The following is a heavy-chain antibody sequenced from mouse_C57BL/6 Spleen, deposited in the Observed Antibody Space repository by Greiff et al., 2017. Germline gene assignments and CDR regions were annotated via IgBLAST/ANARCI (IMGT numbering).Heavy chain of an antibody. CDR1: GFNIKDYY. V-gene: IGHV14-2*01. CDR3: SRFFYDGYYNYFDY. CDR2: IEPEDGET. D-gene: IGHD2-3*01. Sequence: VQLKESGAELVKPGASVKLSCTASGFNIKDYYMHWVKQRTEQGLEWIGRIEPEDGETKYAPKFQGKATRTAYKASNSAYLQLSSLTSEDTAVYYCSRFFYDGYYNYFDYWGQGTTLTVSS. J-gene: IGHJ2*01.